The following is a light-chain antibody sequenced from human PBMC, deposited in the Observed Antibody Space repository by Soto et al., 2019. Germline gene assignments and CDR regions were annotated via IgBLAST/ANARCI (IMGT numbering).Light chain of an antibody. Sequence: EIVLLQFPGTLSLSPGERATLSCRASQSISSSYLVWYQQKPGQAPRLLVYGASSRATGIPDRFSGSGSGTDFTLTISRLEPEDFALYYCQQYSSTFWTFGQGTKVDIK. J-gene: IGKJ1*01. V-gene: IGKV3-20*01. CDR1: QSISSSY. CDR2: GAS. CDR3: QQYSSTFWT.